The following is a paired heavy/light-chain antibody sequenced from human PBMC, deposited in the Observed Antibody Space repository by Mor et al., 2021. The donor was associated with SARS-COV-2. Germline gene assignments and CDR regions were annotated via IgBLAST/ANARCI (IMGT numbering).Heavy chain of an antibody. D-gene: IGHD4-17*01. Sequence: QLQLQESGPGLVKPSETLSLTCTVSGGSFTTSRYYWGWVRQPPGKGLEWIATIYYGGGTYYNPSLMSRVTISADTSKRQFSLRLSSVTPTDTAVYYCARHFGDYAPGRGPFDYWGQGALVTVSS. CDR3: ARHFGDYAPGRGPFDY. CDR2: IYYGGGT. CDR1: GGSFTTSRYY. V-gene: IGHV4-39*01. J-gene: IGHJ4*02.
Light chain of an antibody. J-gene: IGLJ2*01. CDR3: CSYAGSNTII. V-gene: IGLV2-11*01. Sequence: QFALTQPRSVSGSPGQSVTISCTGTSSDVGTYNYVSWYQQHSGKAPKLMISDVTNRPSGVPDRFSGSKSGSTASLTISGLQAEDEADYYCCSYAGSNTIIFGGGTTLTVL. CDR2: DVT. CDR1: SSDVGTYNY.